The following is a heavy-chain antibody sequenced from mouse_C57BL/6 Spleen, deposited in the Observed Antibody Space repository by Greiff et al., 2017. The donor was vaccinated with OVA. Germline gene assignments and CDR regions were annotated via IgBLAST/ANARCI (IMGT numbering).Heavy chain of an antibody. J-gene: IGHJ2*01. Sequence: QVHVKQSGPELVKPGASVKISCKASGYAFSSSWMNWVKQRPGKGLEWIGRIYPGDGDTNYNGKFKGKATLTADKSSSTAYMQLSSLTSEDSAVYFCARSGDGYLDYWGQGTTLTVSS. CDR3: ARSGDGYLDY. CDR2: IYPGDGDT. D-gene: IGHD2-3*01. CDR1: GYAFSSSW. V-gene: IGHV1-82*01.